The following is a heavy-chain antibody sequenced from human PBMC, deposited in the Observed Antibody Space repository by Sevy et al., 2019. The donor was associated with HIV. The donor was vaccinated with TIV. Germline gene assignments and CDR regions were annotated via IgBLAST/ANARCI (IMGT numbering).Heavy chain of an antibody. V-gene: IGHV1-18*04. Sequence: ASVKVSCKASGYTFTSYGISWVRQAPGQGLEWMGWISAYNGNTNYAKKLQGRVTMTTDTSTSTAYMELRSLRSDDTAVYYCARDSHYYGSGTPPPFDYWGQGTLVTVYS. D-gene: IGHD3-10*01. J-gene: IGHJ4*02. CDR2: ISAYNGNT. CDR3: ARDSHYYGSGTPPPFDY. CDR1: GYTFTSYG.